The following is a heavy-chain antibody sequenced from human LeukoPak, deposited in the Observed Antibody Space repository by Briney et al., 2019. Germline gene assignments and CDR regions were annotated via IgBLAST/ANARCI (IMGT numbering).Heavy chain of an antibody. CDR1: GGSISSSGYS. J-gene: IGHJ3*02. CDR3: ARGGDERGSAFDI. V-gene: IGHV4-30-2*01. Sequence: PSQTLSLTCAVSGGSISSSGYSWSWIRQPPGKGLEWIGYIYHSGGTYYNPSLKSRVTISVDRSKNQFSLKLSSVTAADTAVYYCARGGDERGSAFDIWGQGTMVTVSS. CDR2: IYHSGGT. D-gene: IGHD5-12*01.